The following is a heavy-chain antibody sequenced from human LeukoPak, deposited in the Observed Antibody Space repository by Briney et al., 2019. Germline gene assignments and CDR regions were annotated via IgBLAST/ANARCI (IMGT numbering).Heavy chain of an antibody. CDR1: DDSVSNGDYY. J-gene: IGHJ4*02. Sequence: SESLSLTCTVTDDSVSNGDYYWSWLRQPPGKALDWIGYIYYTGKTYYNPSLEGRVTILVDTSRNHFSVKLSSVTAADTAVYYCARSQNYYGSGDYWSQGTLVTVSS. V-gene: IGHV4-61*03. CDR2: IYYTGKT. CDR3: ARSQNYYGSGDY. D-gene: IGHD3-10*01.